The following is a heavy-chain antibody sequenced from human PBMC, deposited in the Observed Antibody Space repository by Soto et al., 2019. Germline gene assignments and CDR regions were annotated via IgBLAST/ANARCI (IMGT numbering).Heavy chain of an antibody. V-gene: IGHV3-33*01. CDR2: IWYDGSNK. Sequence: QVQLVESGGGVVQPGRSLRLPCAASGFTFSSYGMHWVRQAPGKGLEWVAVIWYDGSNKYYADSVKGRFTISRDNSKNTLYLQMNSLRAEDTAVYYCARGSHIVVVTALDYWGQGTLVTVSS. J-gene: IGHJ4*02. CDR1: GFTFSSYG. CDR3: ARGSHIVVVTALDY. D-gene: IGHD2-21*02.